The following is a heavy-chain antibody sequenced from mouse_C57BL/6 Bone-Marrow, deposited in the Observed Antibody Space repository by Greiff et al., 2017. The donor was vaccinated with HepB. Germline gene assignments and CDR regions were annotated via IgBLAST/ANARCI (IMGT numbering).Heavy chain of an antibody. V-gene: IGHV3-8*01. CDR1: GYSITSDY. Sequence: EVMLVESGPGLAKPSQTLSLTCSVTGYSITSDYWNWIRKFPGNKLEYMGYISYSGSTYYTPSLKSRISLTRDTSKNQYYLQLNSVTTEDTATYYCERRLINYYGSNNRYYAMDYWGQGTSGTVSS. J-gene: IGHJ4*01. CDR3: ERRLINYYGSNNRYYAMDY. CDR2: ISYSGST. D-gene: IGHD1-1*01.